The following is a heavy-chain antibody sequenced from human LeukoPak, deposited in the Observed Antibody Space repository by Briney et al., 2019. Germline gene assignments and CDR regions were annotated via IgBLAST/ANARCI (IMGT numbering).Heavy chain of an antibody. CDR1: GGSISNGSYT. Sequence: SETLSLTCTVSGGSISNGSYTWNWIRQPAGKGLEWIGQIYTSGSTNYRSSLTGRVTISRDTSKNQFSLKLSSVTAADTAVYYCARGIRIPVTGRYFYYYMDVWGNGTTVTVSS. D-gene: IGHD6-19*01. J-gene: IGHJ6*03. V-gene: IGHV4-61*09. CDR3: ARGIRIPVTGRYFYYYMDV. CDR2: IYTSGST.